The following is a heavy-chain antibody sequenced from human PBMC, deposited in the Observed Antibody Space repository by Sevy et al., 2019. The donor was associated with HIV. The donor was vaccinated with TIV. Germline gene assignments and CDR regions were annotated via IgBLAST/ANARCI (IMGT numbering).Heavy chain of an antibody. CDR2: LSFCCGKI. V-gene: IGHV3-23*01. CDR1: GFAFYDYS. J-gene: IGHJ4*02. CDR3: AREGCTRPHDY. D-gene: IGHD2-8*01. Sequence: GGSLRLSCAASGFAFYDYSMSWIRQAPGKGLEWVVTLSFCCGKINYADSVKGRFTISRDNSKNSFYLQMDNLRVEDTALYYCAREGCTRPHDYWGQGTRVTVSS.